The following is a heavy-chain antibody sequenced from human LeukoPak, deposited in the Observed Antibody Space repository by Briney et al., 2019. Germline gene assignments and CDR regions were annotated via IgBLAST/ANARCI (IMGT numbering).Heavy chain of an antibody. V-gene: IGHV3-23*01. Sequence: GGSLRLSCAASGFTFSSYAMSWVRQAPGKGLEWVSAISGSGGSTYYADSVKGRFTISRDNSKNTLYLQMNSLRSDDTAVYYCARDGVPPLVVPAATAGFTDWFDPWGQGTLVTVSS. CDR2: ISGSGGST. D-gene: IGHD2-2*01. CDR3: ARDGVPPLVVPAATAGFTDWFDP. J-gene: IGHJ5*02. CDR1: GFTFSSYA.